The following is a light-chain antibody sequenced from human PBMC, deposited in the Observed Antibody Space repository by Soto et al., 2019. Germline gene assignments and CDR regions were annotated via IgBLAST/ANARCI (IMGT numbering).Light chain of an antibody. V-gene: IGLV2-11*01. CDR3: CSYAGSYTYV. J-gene: IGLJ1*01. CDR2: DVT. CDR1: SSDVGGYNY. Sequence: QSALSHPRSVSWSPGHSVTISCTGTSSDVGGYNYVSWYQHHPGKAPKLMIYDVTKRPSGVRDRFSASKSGNTASLTISGLQAEAEADYYCCSYAGSYTYVFGTGTRSPS.